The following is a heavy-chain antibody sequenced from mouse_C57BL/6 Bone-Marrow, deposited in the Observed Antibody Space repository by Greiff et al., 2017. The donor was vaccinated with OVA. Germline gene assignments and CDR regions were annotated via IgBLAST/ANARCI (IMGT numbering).Heavy chain of an antibody. CDR2: IDPENGDT. J-gene: IGHJ4*01. CDR3: TTDFYAMDY. CDR1: GFNIKDDY. V-gene: IGHV14-4*01. Sequence: VQLQQSGAELVRPGASVKLSCTASGFNIKDDYMHWVKQRPEQGLEWIGWIDPENGDTEYASKFQGKATITADASSNTAYLQLSSLTSEDTAVYYCTTDFYAMDYWGQGTSVTVSS.